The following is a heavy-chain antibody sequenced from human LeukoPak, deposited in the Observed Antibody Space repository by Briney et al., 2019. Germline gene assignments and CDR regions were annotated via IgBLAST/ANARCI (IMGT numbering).Heavy chain of an antibody. CDR1: GFTFRGFD. CDR3: ARAPTYGSGSSFDY. CDR2: ISSSDRTI. J-gene: IGHJ4*02. V-gene: IGHV3-11*01. D-gene: IGHD3-10*01. Sequence: GGAPRISRAAPGFTFRGFDMTLIRQAPGKGLEWGSYISSSDRTIYNAESVKGRFTISRDNAKNSLYLQMNSLRAEDTAVYYCARAPTYGSGSSFDYWGQGTLVTVSS.